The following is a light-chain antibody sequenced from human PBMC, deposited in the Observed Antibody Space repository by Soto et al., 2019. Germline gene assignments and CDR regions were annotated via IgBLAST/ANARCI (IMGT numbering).Light chain of an antibody. CDR1: SSDFGNYNL. Sequence: LTHPASVSWSPGHSITISCTGTSSDFGNYNLVSWYQQHPGKVPKLILFEVNKRPSGVSGRFSGSKSGNTASLTISGLQAEEEADYYCCSFTSSTNNVFGTGTKVTVL. J-gene: IGLJ1*01. CDR3: CSFTSSTNNV. CDR2: EVN. V-gene: IGLV2-23*02.